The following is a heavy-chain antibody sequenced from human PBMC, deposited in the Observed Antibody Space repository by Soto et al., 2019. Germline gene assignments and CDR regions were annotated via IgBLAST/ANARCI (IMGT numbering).Heavy chain of an antibody. CDR2: IRSKANSYAT. D-gene: IGHD2-21*02. CDR3: TSLRLQVVTGIIPA. J-gene: IGHJ5*02. Sequence: PWGSLRLSCAAAGCTFSGSAMHWVRQASGKGLEWVGRIRSKANSYATAYAASVKGRFTISRDDSKNPAYLQMNSLKTEDTAVYYCTSLRLQVVTGIIPAWGQGTLVTVSS. V-gene: IGHV3-73*01. CDR1: GCTFSGSA.